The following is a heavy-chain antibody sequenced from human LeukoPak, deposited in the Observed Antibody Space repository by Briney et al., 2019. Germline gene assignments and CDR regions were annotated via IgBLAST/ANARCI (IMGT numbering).Heavy chain of an antibody. J-gene: IGHJ4*02. CDR3: AREIVVVVTAHLFDY. CDR2: INQDGSEM. CDR1: GFTFSNYW. Sequence: GGSLRLSCAASGFTFSNYWMSWVRQAPGKGLEWLANINQDGSEMYYVDSVKGRFTISRDDAKNSLYLQMNSLRAEDTAVYYCAREIVVVVTAHLFDYWGQGTLVTVSS. D-gene: IGHD2-21*02. V-gene: IGHV3-7*01.